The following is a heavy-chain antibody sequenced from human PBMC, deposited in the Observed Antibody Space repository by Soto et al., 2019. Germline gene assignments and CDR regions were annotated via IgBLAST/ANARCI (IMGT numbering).Heavy chain of an antibody. V-gene: IGHV4-39*01. CDR1: GASIRSSSYY. CDR3: ASLAAWGSANY. CDR2: IYYSRST. J-gene: IGHJ4*02. D-gene: IGHD3-10*01. Sequence: QLQLQESGPGLVKPSETLSLTCAVSGASIRSSSYYWGGHRQPPGKGLEWIGSIYYSRSTYYNPSLRSRVAISVDPSRNQFSLKPTSVTAADTAVYYWASLAAWGSANYWGQGILVSVSS.